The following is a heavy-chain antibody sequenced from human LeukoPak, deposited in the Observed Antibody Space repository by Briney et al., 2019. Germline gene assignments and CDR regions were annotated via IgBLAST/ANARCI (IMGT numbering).Heavy chain of an antibody. J-gene: IGHJ4*02. D-gene: IGHD3-10*01. CDR3: ARVALGGGLDY. V-gene: IGHV4-61*02. CDR2: IYTSGIT. Sequence: SETLSLTCTVSGGSITSTTYYWSWIRQPAGKGPEWIGRIYTSGITAYNPSLESRVTISVDTSKNQFSLKLSSVTAADTAVYYCARVALGGGLDYWGQGTLVTVSS. CDR1: GGSITSTTYY.